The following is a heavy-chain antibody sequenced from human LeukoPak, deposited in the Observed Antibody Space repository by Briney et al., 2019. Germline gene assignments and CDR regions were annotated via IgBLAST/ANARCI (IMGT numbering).Heavy chain of an antibody. CDR3: AKDRSRSYSSFDA. D-gene: IGHD6-13*01. J-gene: IGHJ4*02. CDR1: GFTFDEYT. V-gene: IGHV3-43*01. Sequence: PGGSLRLSCAASGFTFDEYTMHWVRQVPGKGLEWVSVIGWDSDSKYYLESVKGRFTISRDNSKNSLYLQMDSLRPEDTAFYYCAKDRSRSYSSFDAWGQGTLVAVSS. CDR2: IGWDSDSK.